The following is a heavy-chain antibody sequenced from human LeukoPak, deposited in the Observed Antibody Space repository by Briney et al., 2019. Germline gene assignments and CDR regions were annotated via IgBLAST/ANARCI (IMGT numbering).Heavy chain of an antibody. J-gene: IGHJ4*02. D-gene: IGHD6-19*01. CDR2: ISGSGTNT. CDR1: GFTFSSYG. V-gene: IGHV3-23*01. Sequence: GGSLRLSCAASGFTFSSYGMHWVRQAPGKGLEWVSSISGSGTNTYYADSVKGRFTISRDSSKNTLYLQMNSLRAEDTAIYYCAKYSSGWYNDYWGQGTLVTVSS. CDR3: AKYSSGWYNDY.